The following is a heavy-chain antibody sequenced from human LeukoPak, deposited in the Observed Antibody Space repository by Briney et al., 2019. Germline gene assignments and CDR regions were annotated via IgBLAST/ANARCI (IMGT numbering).Heavy chain of an antibody. CDR1: GYTFTSYG. CDR3: ARDGYSAAGQKRGDAFDI. D-gene: IGHD6-13*01. CDR2: ISAYNGNT. Sequence: ASVKVSCKASGYTFTSYGISWVRQAPGQGLEWMGWISAYNGNTNYAQKLQGRVTMTTDTSTSTAYMELRSLRSDDTAVYYCARDGYSAAGQKRGDAFDIWGQGTMVTVSS. J-gene: IGHJ3*02. V-gene: IGHV1-18*01.